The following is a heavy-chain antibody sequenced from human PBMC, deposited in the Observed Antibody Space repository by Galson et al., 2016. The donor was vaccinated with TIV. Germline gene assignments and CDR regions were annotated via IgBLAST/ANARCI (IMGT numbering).Heavy chain of an antibody. CDR2: ITSTVDNR. V-gene: IGHV3-21*01. D-gene: IGHD6-19*01. CDR3: ARAGSGWYELDY. CDR1: GFTFRSYS. J-gene: IGHJ4*02. Sequence: SLRLSCAASGFTFRSYSMNWVRQAPGKGLEWVSAITSTVDNRYYADSLKGRFTISRDNAKNSLFLQMNSQRAEDTAVYYCARAGSGWYELDYRGQGTLVTVSS.